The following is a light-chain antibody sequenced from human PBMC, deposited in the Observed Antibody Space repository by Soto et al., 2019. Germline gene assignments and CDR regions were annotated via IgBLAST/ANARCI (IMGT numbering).Light chain of an antibody. CDR3: AVWDDSLSGRV. CDR1: SSNIGSNY. V-gene: IGLV1-47*01. CDR2: RNN. J-gene: IGLJ3*02. Sequence: QSVLTQPPSASGTPGQRVTISCSGSSSNIGSNYVYWYQQLPGTALKLLIYRNNQRPSGVPDRFSGSKSGTSASLAISGLRSEDEADYYCAVWDDSLSGRVFGGGTKLTVL.